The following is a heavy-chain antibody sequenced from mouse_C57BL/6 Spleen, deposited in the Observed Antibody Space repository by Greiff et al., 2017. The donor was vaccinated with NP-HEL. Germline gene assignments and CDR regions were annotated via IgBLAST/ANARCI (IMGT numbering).Heavy chain of an antibody. J-gene: IGHJ4*01. CDR1: GFTFSSYA. CDR3: ARAPYGNFHYYAMDY. CDR2: ISAGGSYT. D-gene: IGHD2-1*01. V-gene: IGHV5-4*03. Sequence: EVMLVESGGGLVKPGGSLKLSCAASGFTFSSYAMSWVRQTPEKRLEWVATISAGGSYTYYPDNVKGRFTISRDNAKNNLYLQLSHLKSEDTAMYYCARAPYGNFHYYAMDYWGQGTSVTVSS.